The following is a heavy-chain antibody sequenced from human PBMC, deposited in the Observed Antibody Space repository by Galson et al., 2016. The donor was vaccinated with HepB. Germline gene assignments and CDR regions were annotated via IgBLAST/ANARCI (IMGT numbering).Heavy chain of an antibody. J-gene: IGHJ3*02. CDR2: ISYDGSNK. V-gene: IGHV3-30*18. Sequence: SLRLSCAASGFTLSRYDMYWVRQAPGKGLEWVAAISYDGSNKYYADSVKGRFTISRDNSKNTLYLQMNSLRADDTAVYYCAKGALLGLGDAFQIWGQGTVVTVSS. CDR1: GFTLSRYD. CDR3: AKGALLGLGDAFQI. D-gene: IGHD3-3*01.